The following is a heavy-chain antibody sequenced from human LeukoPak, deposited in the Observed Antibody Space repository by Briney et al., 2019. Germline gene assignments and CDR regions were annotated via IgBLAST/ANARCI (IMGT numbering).Heavy chain of an antibody. D-gene: IGHD3-10*01. V-gene: IGHV3-7*01. CDR1: GFTFTTYW. CDR3: ARGPYSSGSYNDY. J-gene: IGHJ4*02. Sequence: GGSLRVSCAASGFTFTTYWMSWVRQAPGKGLEWVANIKQDGNEKYYVDSVKGRFTISRDNAENSLYLQMNSLRAEDTAIYYCARGPYSSGSYNDYWGQGTLVTVSS. CDR2: IKQDGNEK.